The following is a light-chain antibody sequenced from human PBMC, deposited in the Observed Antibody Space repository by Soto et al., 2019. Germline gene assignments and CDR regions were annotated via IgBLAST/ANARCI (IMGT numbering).Light chain of an antibody. CDR1: QSISNW. CDR3: QHYNGY. Sequence: DIRMTQSPSTLSASIGDRVTITCRASQSISNWVAWYQQKPGKAPKVVIYDASTLAGGVPSRFSGSASGTEYTLTISILQPDDFATSYCQHYNGYFGQGTKLEIK. CDR2: DAS. J-gene: IGKJ2*01. V-gene: IGKV1-5*01.